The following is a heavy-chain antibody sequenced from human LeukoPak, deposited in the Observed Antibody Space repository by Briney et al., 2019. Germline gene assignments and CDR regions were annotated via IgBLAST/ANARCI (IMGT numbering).Heavy chain of an antibody. J-gene: IGHJ4*02. V-gene: IGHV3-11*06. D-gene: IGHD6-19*01. CDR1: GFTFSDYY. Sequence: PGGSLRLSCAASGFTFSDYYMSWIRQAPGKGLEWVSYISSSSSYTNYADSVKGRFTISRDNAKNSLYPQMNSLRAEDTAVYYCARSGPYSSGWYGSWGQGTLVTVSS. CDR2: ISSSSSYT. CDR3: ARSGPYSSGWYGS.